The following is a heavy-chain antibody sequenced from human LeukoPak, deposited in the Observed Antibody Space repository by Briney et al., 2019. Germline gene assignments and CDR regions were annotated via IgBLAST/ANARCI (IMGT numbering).Heavy chain of an antibody. D-gene: IGHD1-1*01. CDR1: GGSISSGSYY. CDR3: AREERDDYYMGV. CDR2: IYTSGST. V-gene: IGHV4-61*02. J-gene: IGHJ6*03. Sequence: SETLSLTCTVSGGSISSGSYYWSWIRQPAGKGLEWIGRIYTSGSTNYSPSLKSRVTISVDTSKNQFSLKLSSVTAADTAVYYCAREERDDYYMGVWGKGTTVTISS.